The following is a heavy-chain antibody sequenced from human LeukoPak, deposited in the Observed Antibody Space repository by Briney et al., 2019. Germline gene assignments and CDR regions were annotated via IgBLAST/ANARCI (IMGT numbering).Heavy chain of an antibody. J-gene: IGHJ4*02. V-gene: IGHV3-7*01. CDR2: IKEDGSEK. Sequence: GGSLRLSCAASGFTFSSYWMSWVRQAPGKGLEWVANIKEDGSEKYYVGSVKGRFTISRDNAENSLYLQMHSLRAEDTAVYYCARGKPSGSYFGSVFDYCGQGTLVTVSS. D-gene: IGHD1-26*01. CDR3: ARGKPSGSYFGSVFDY. CDR1: GFTFSSYW.